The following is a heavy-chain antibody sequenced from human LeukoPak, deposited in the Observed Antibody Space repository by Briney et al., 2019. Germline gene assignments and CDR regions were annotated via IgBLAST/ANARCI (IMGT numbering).Heavy chain of an antibody. CDR2: INHSGST. V-gene: IGHV4-34*01. CDR1: GGSFSGYY. J-gene: IGHJ4*02. CDR3: ARVFGGNTAVDY. D-gene: IGHD4-23*01. Sequence: SETLSLTCAVYGGSFSGYYWSWIRQPPGKGLEWIGEINHSGSTNYNPSPKSRVNISVDTSKNQFSPKLSSVTAADTAVYYCARVFGGNTAVDYWGQGTLVTVSS.